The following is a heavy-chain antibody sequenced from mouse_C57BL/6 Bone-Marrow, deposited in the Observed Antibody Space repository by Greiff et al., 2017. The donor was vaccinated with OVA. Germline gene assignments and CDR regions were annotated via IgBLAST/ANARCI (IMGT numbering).Heavy chain of an antibody. CDR2: IDPENGDT. V-gene: IGHV14-4*01. J-gene: IGHJ3*01. CDR3: TTERPGFAY. Sequence: VQLQESGAELVRPGASVKLSCTASGFNIKDDYMHWVKQRPEQGLEWIGWIDPENGDTEYASKFQGKATITADTSSNTAYLQHSSLTSEDTAVYYCTTERPGFAYWGQGTLVTVSA. CDR1: GFNIKDDY.